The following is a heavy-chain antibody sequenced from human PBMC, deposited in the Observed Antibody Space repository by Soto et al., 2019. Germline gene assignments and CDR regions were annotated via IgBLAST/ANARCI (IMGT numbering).Heavy chain of an antibody. J-gene: IGHJ4*02. D-gene: IGHD2-15*01. V-gene: IGHV3-74*01. CDR1: GFTFSSYW. CDR2: INSDGSST. CDR3: VRTSLVVAAATREDY. Sequence: GGSLRLCCAASGFTFSSYWFHWVRQASGKGLVWVSRINSDGSSTSYADSVKGRFTISRDNAKNTLYLQMNSLRAEDTAVYYCVRTSLVVAAATREDYWGQGTLVTAPQ.